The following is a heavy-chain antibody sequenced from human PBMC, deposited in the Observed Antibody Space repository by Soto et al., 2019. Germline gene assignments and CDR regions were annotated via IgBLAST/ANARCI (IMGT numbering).Heavy chain of an antibody. V-gene: IGHV3-23*01. CDR2: ISGSGGST. D-gene: IGHD3-22*01. CDR1: GFTFSSYA. CDR3: AKPAGAIVDQPYYFDY. Sequence: EVQLLESGGGLVQPGGSLRLSCAASGFTFSSYAMSWVRQAPGKGLEWVSAISGSGGSTYYADSVKGRFTISRDNSNNTLYLQMNSLRAEDTAVYYCAKPAGAIVDQPYYFDYWGQGTLVTVSS. J-gene: IGHJ4*02.